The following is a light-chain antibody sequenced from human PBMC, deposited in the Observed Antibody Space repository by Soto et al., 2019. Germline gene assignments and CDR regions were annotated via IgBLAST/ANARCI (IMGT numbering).Light chain of an antibody. J-gene: IGLJ2*01. CDR3: AAWDDSLNGPV. CDR1: SSNIESDT. Sequence: QSVLTQPPSASGTPGQRVTISCSGSSSNIESDTVNWYQQLPGTAPKLLIYSNDQRPSGVPDRFSVSSSGTSASLAISGLQSEDEADYYCAAWDDSLNGPVFGGGTKLTVL. V-gene: IGLV1-44*01. CDR2: SND.